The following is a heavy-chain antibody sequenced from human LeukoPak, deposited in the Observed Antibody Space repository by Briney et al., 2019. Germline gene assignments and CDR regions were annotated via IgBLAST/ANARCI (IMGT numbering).Heavy chain of an antibody. Sequence: PGRSLRLSCAASGFTFSSYSMNWVRQAPGKGLEWISYIGSSSSTIYYADSVKGRFTISRDNAKNSLYLQMNSLRDEDTAVYYCARRNNGVVPAGIGYYFDYWGQGTLVTVSS. CDR3: ARRNNGVVPAGIGYYFDY. D-gene: IGHD2-2*01. CDR1: GFTFSSYS. J-gene: IGHJ4*02. CDR2: IGSSSSTI. V-gene: IGHV3-48*02.